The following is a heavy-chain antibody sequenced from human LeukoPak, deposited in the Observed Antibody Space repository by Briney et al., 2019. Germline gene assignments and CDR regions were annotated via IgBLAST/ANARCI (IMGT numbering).Heavy chain of an antibody. CDR2: IYHSGST. CDR3: ARDLGVVGMGA. CDR1: GYSISSGYY. J-gene: IGHJ5*02. V-gene: IGHV4-38-2*02. Sequence: PSETLSLTCTVSGYSISSGYYWGWIRPPPGKGLEWIGSIYHSGSTYYNPSLKSRVTISVDTSKNQFSLKLSSVTAADTAVYYCARDLGVVGMGAWGQGTLVTVSS. D-gene: IGHD3-22*01.